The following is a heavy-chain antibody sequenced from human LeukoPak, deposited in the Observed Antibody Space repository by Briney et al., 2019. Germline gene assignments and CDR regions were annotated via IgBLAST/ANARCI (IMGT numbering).Heavy chain of an antibody. Sequence: GGTLRLSCAPSGFTFRGDAMRGVRRGPGEGGGRGSSISVSGDTTNYADSLKCRFTLPRDNSPNTLFLQMNSLRADDTAVYYCAKGRVVPAALLDYWGQGTLVTVSS. V-gene: IGHV3-23*01. J-gene: IGHJ4*02. D-gene: IGHD2-2*01. CDR1: GFTFRGDA. CDR2: ISVSGDTT. CDR3: AKGRVVPAALLDY.